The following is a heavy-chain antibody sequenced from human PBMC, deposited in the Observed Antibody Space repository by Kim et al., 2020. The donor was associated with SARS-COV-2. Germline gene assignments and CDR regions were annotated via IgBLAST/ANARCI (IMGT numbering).Heavy chain of an antibody. CDR3: ARKGYIANYRDYYYGRDV. Sequence: GGSLRLSCAASEFIFSNYEMNWVRQAPGKGLEWVSYINDIGSKKHYADSVKGRFTISRDNAKNTLYLQMNSLRAEDTAIYYCARKGYIANYRDYYYGRDVGRPGTTLTVSS. CDR1: EFIFSNYE. V-gene: IGHV3-48*03. D-gene: IGHD2-15*01. CDR2: INDIGSKK. J-gene: IGHJ6*02.